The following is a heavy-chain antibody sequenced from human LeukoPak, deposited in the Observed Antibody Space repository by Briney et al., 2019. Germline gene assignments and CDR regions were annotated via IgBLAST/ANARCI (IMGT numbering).Heavy chain of an antibody. CDR2: ISYDGSNI. J-gene: IGHJ4*02. D-gene: IGHD6-13*01. CDR1: GFTFSHYA. V-gene: IGHV3-30-3*01. Sequence: GGSLRLSCEASGFTFSHYAMHWVRQSPGKGPEWVALISYDGSNIQYADSVKGRFTISRDNSKNTLYLQMNTLRTEDTALYYCARDRAAAPWGYFDYWGQGTLVTVSS. CDR3: ARDRAAAPWGYFDY.